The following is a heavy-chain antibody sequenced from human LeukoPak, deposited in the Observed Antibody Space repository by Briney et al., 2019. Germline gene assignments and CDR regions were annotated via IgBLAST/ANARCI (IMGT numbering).Heavy chain of an antibody. CDR3: AREEFPIVGYYGMDV. V-gene: IGHV7-4-1*02. Sequence: ASVKVSCKASGYTFSDYGMNWVRQAPGLGLEWMGWINTNTGSPTYGQGFTGRFVFSLDTSVSTAYLQISNLKPEDTAVYFCAREEFPIVGYYGMDVWGQGTTVTVAS. CDR1: GYTFSDYG. J-gene: IGHJ6*02. D-gene: IGHD2-15*01. CDR2: INTNTGSP.